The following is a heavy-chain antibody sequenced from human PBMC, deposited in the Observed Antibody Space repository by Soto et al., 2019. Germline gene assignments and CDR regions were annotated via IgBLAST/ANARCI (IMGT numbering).Heavy chain of an antibody. D-gene: IGHD6-13*01. V-gene: IGHV4-31*03. CDR2: IYYSGST. CDR3: ARGKYSSSWYWLEP. CDR1: GGSISSGGYY. Sequence: LSLTCTVSGGSISSGGYYWSWIRQHPGKGLEWIGYIYYSGSTYYNPSLKSRVTISVDTSKNQFSLKLSSVTAADTAVYYCARGKYSSSWYWLEPCGQGSLVTVCS. J-gene: IGHJ5*02.